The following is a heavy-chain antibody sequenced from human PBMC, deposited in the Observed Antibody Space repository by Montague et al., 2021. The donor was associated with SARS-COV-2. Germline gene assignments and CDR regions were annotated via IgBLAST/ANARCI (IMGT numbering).Heavy chain of an antibody. CDR3: ARDRFIAGGRLPHGFDP. CDR2: INYSGGT. CDR1: GGPISGYY. J-gene: IGHJ5*02. D-gene: IGHD6-13*01. Sequence: SETLSLTCSVSGGPISGYYWSWSRQYPGKGLEWMGEINYSGGTIYNTSLKSRVIISVDTSQSHLSLKLISVTAADTAVYYCARDRFIAGGRLPHGFDPWGQGTLVTVSS. V-gene: IGHV4-59*01.